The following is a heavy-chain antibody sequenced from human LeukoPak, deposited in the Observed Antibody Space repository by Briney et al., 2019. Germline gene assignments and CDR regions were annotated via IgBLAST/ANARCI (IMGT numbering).Heavy chain of an antibody. CDR1: GFTFSSYG. V-gene: IGHV3-30*02. CDR2: IRFDGSEK. Sequence: PGGSLRLSCAASGFTFSSYGMHWVRQTPGKGLEWVAFIRFDGSEKYYADSVKGRFTISRDNSKKTLYMQMNSLRPEDTAVYFCAARRTRDFDYWGQGTLVTVSS. D-gene: IGHD1-1*01. CDR3: AARRTRDFDY. J-gene: IGHJ4*02.